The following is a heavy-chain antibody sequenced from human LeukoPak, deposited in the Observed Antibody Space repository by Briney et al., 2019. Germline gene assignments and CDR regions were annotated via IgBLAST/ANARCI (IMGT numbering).Heavy chain of an antibody. J-gene: IGHJ4*02. CDR2: TYYRSKWYN. CDR1: GDSVSSNSAA. D-gene: IGHD3-3*01. V-gene: IGHV6-1*01. Sequence: SQTLSLTCAISGDSVSSNSAAWNWLRQSPSRGLEWLGRTYYRSKWYNDYAVSVKSRITINPDTSKNQFSLQLNSVTPEDTAVYYCAREGRITIFGVVITQIDYWGQGTLVTVSS. CDR3: AREGRITIFGVVITQIDY.